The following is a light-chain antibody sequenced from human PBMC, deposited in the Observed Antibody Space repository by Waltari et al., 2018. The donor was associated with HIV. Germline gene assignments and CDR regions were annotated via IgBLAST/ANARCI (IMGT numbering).Light chain of an antibody. V-gene: IGLV10-54*04. CDR2: RDN. J-gene: IGLJ2*01. Sequence: QAGLTQPPSVSKGMRQTATLTCTGHSNNVGNQGAAWLQQHQGHPPKLLSYRDNKRPSGISERFSASRSGNTASLTITGVQPEDEADYFCATGDISLSAVVFGGGTTLTVL. CDR3: ATGDISLSAVV. CDR1: SNNVGNQG.